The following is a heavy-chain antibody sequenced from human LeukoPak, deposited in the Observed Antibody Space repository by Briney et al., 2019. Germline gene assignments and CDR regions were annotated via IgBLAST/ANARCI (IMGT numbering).Heavy chain of an antibody. CDR1: GFTFSDYY. J-gene: IGHJ4*02. CDR3: AIRGYSYGYTFDY. Sequence: GGSLRLSCAASGFTFSDYYMSWIRQAPGKGLEWVSYISSSGSTIYYADSVKGRFTISRDNSKNTLYLQMNSLRAEDTAVYYCAIRGYSYGYTFDYWGQGTLVTVSS. V-gene: IGHV3-11*01. CDR2: ISSSGSTI. D-gene: IGHD5-18*01.